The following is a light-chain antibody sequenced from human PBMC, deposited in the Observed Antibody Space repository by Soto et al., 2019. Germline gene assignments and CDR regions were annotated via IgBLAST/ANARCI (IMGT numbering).Light chain of an antibody. Sequence: QSVLTQPPSVSGAPGQRVTISCTGSSSNIGAGYDVHWYQQRPGTAPKLLIFGNINRPSGVPDRFSGSKSGTSASLAITGLQAEDEADYYCAAWDDSLSGHYVFGTGTKVTVL. CDR3: AAWDDSLSGHYV. J-gene: IGLJ1*01. CDR1: SSNIGAGYD. V-gene: IGLV1-40*01. CDR2: GNI.